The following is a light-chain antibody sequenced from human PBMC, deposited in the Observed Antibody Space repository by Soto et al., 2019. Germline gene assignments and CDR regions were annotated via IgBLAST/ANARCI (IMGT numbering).Light chain of an antibody. CDR2: STS. CDR3: LQDYNYPRT. CDR1: QDIGTW. V-gene: IGKV1-12*01. J-gene: IGKJ1*01. Sequence: IQMTQSPSSVSASVGDRVTITCRASQDIGTWLAWFQQKPGKAPQLLISSTSSLQSGVPSRFSGSGSGTDFTLTISSLQPEDFATYYCLQDYNYPRTFGQGTKVEIK.